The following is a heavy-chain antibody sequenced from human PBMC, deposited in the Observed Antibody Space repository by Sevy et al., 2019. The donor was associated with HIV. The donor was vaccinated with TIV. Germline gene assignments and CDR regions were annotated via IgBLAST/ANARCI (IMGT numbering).Heavy chain of an antibody. Sequence: GGSLRLSCAASGFTFSNYGMHWVRQAPDKGLEWVAVLSYDGSTKDYADFVKGRFTISRDNSKNTVYLQMNTLRTEDTAVFYCAKGSKATDSAFDLWGQGTMVTVSS. V-gene: IGHV3-30*18. CDR1: GFTFSNYG. D-gene: IGHD1-26*01. CDR2: LSYDGSTK. CDR3: AKGSKATDSAFDL. J-gene: IGHJ3*01.